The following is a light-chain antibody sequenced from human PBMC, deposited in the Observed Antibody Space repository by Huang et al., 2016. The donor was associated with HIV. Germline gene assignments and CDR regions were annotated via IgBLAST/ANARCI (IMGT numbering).Light chain of an antibody. CDR1: RSVSTK. CDR3: HQYNNWLLS. CDR2: WSS. J-gene: IGKJ4*01. V-gene: IGKV3-15*01. Sequence: IVMTQSPATLSVSPGERVTLSCRANRSVSTKLAWYQQRPGQAPRLLIYWSSTRAPGIPARFSGSGSGTDFSLTISSLQSEDFALYYCHQYNNWLLSFGGGTRVDI.